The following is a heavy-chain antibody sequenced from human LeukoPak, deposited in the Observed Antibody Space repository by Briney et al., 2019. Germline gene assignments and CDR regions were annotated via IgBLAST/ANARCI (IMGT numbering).Heavy chain of an antibody. CDR2: IIPIFGTA. Sequence: SVKVSCKASGGTFSSYAISWVRQAPGQGLEWMGGIIPIFGTANYAQKSQGRVTITADESTSTAYMELSSLRSEDTAVYYCARNLVVPAATYYYYYYGMDVWGKGTTVTVSS. CDR3: ARNLVVPAATYYYYYYGMDV. D-gene: IGHD2-2*01. V-gene: IGHV1-69*01. CDR1: GGTFSSYA. J-gene: IGHJ6*04.